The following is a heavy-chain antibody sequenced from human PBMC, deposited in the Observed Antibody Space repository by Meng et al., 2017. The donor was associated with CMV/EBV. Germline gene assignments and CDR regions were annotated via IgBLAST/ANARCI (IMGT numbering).Heavy chain of an antibody. CDR3: AREYCSGGSCYSAYYYGMDV. Sequence: GGSLRLSCAASGFTFSSYAMHWVRQAPGKGLEWVAVISYDGSNKYYADSVKGRFTISRDNSKNTLYLQMNSLGAEDTAVYYCAREYCSGGSCYSAYYYGMDVWGQGTTVTVSS. V-gene: IGHV3-30-3*01. J-gene: IGHJ6*02. D-gene: IGHD2-15*01. CDR2: ISYDGSNK. CDR1: GFTFSSYA.